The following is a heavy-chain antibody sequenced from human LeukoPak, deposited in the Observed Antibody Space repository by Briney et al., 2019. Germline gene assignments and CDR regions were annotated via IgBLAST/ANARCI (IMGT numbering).Heavy chain of an antibody. J-gene: IGHJ4*02. Sequence: ASVKVSCKASGYTFTSYGISWVRQAPGQGLEWMGWISAYNGNTNYAQKLQGRVTMTTDTSTSTAYMELRSLRSDDTAVYYCARDIARGGSGSYNYWGQGTLVTVSS. CDR2: ISAYNGNT. CDR3: ARDIARGGSGSYNY. V-gene: IGHV1-18*01. CDR1: GYTFTSYG. D-gene: IGHD3-10*01.